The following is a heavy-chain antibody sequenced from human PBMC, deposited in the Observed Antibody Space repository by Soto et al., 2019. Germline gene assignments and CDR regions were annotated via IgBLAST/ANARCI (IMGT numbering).Heavy chain of an antibody. D-gene: IGHD5-12*01. CDR1: GYRFSDYY. J-gene: IGHJ6*03. V-gene: IGHV1-2*04. CDR3: AIQSGGATATLDYYYIYMDV. CDR2: MNPNSGDT. Sequence: QVQLVQSGAEVKKPGASVTVSCKASGYRFSDYYLHWVRQAPGQGPEWMGWMNPNSGDTKYEQKFKGWVTITRDTFGRTAFMEMKWLKSDDRAVYYCAIQSGGATATLDYYYIYMDVCGIGTTVTISS.